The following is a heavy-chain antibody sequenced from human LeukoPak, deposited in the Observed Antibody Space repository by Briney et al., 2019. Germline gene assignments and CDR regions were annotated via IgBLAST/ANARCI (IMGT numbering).Heavy chain of an antibody. V-gene: IGHV3-53*01. CDR3: ARGGYSSGWYRD. CDR1: GFTVSTKY. Sequence: GGSLRLSCAASGFTVSTKYMSWVRQAPGKGLEWVSVVYSGGSTYYADSVKGRFTISRDNSKNTLYLQMSSLRAEDTAVYYCARGGYSSGWYRDWGQGTLVTVSS. D-gene: IGHD6-19*01. J-gene: IGHJ4*02. CDR2: VYSGGST.